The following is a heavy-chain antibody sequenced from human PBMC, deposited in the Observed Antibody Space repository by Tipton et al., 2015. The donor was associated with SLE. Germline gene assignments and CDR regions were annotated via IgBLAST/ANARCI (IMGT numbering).Heavy chain of an antibody. CDR2: IYYSGST. J-gene: IGHJ3*02. V-gene: IGHV4-39*07. Sequence: LRLSCTVSGGSISSSSYYWGWIRQPPGKGLEWIGSIYYSGSTYYNPSLKSRVTISVDTSKNQFSLKLSSVTAADTAVYYCAKGGGRGDGSRPEAFDIWGQGTMVTVSS. CDR3: AKGGGRGDGSRPEAFDI. CDR1: GGSISSSSYY. D-gene: IGHD3-10*01.